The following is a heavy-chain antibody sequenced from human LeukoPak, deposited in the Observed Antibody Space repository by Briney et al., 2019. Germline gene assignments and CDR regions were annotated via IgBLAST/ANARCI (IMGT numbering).Heavy chain of an antibody. Sequence: GGSLRLSCAASGFTFSSYAMSWVRQAPGKGLEWVSAISGSGGSTYYADSVKDRFTISRDNSKNTLYLQMNSLRAEDTAVYYCAKDTYSYGHYYYYGMDVWGQGTTVTVSS. J-gene: IGHJ6*02. CDR1: GFTFSSYA. CDR3: AKDTYSYGHYYYYGMDV. D-gene: IGHD5-18*01. V-gene: IGHV3-23*01. CDR2: ISGSGGST.